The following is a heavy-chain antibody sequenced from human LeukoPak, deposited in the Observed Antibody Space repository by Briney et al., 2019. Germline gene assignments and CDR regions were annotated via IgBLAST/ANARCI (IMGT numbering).Heavy chain of an antibody. J-gene: IGHJ6*03. CDR2: INPSGGST. V-gene: IGHV1-46*01. D-gene: IGHD3-22*01. CDR3: ARDFGLITMIGDYYYMDV. CDR1: GGTFSSYA. Sequence: GASVKVSCKASGGTFSSYAISWVRQAPGQGLEWMGIINPSGGSTSYAQKFQGRVTMTRDTSTSTVYMELSSLRSEDTAVYYCARDFGLITMIGDYYYMDVWGKGTTVTVSS.